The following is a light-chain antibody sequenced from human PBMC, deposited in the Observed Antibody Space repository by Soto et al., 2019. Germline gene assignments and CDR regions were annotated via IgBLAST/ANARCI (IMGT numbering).Light chain of an antibody. CDR3: QQCKSYPIT. CDR2: AAS. V-gene: IGKV1-9*01. Sequence: DIQLTQSPSFLSASVGDRVTITCRASQDINTYLAWYQQKPGKAPKLLIFAASTLQNGVPSRFSGSGSGTEFTVTITSLQPEDFATYYCQQCKSYPITFGQGTRLEMK. J-gene: IGKJ5*01. CDR1: QDINTY.